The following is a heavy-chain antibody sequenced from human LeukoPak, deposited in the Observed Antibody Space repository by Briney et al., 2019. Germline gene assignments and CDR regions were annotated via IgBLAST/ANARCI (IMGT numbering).Heavy chain of an antibody. Sequence: GGSLRLSCAASGFTVSSNYMSWVRQAPGKGLEWVSVIYSGGSTYYADSVKGRFTISRDNSKNTLYLQMNSLRPEDTAVYYCARTVDSSSWYYFDYWGQGTLVTVSS. V-gene: IGHV3-53*05. D-gene: IGHD6-13*01. CDR2: IYSGGST. CDR3: ARTVDSSSWYYFDY. J-gene: IGHJ4*02. CDR1: GFTVSSNY.